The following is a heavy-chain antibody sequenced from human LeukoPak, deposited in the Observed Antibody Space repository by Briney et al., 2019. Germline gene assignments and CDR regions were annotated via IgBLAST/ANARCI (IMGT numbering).Heavy chain of an antibody. J-gene: IGHJ5*02. CDR2: IYYSGST. Sequence: SETLSLTCTVSGGSISSYYWSWIWQPPGKGLEWIGYIYYSGSTNYNPSLKSRVTISVDTSKNQFSLKLSSVTAADTAVYYCARGWIAVAGSNWFDPWGQGTLVTVSS. V-gene: IGHV4-59*08. D-gene: IGHD6-19*01. CDR1: GGSISSYY. CDR3: ARGWIAVAGSNWFDP.